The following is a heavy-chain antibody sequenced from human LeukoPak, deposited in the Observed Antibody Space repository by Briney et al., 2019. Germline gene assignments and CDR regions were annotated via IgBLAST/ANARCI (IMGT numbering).Heavy chain of an antibody. CDR2: INHSGST. J-gene: IGHJ4*02. D-gene: IGHD3-10*01. V-gene: IGHV4-34*01. CDR1: GGSFSGYY. Sequence: LETLSLTCAVYGGSFSGYYWSWIRQPPGKGLEWIGEINHSGSTNYNPSLKSRVTISVDTSKNQFSLKLSSVTAADTAVYYCARLSLWFGESTLPRDYWGQGTLVTVSS. CDR3: ARLSLWFGESTLPRDY.